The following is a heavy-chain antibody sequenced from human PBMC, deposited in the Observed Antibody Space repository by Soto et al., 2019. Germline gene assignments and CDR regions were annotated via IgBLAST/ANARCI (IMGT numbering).Heavy chain of an antibody. CDR2: IYYSGST. V-gene: IGHV4-39*01. J-gene: IGHJ4*02. Sequence: SETLSLTCTVSGGSISTSSYYWGWIRQPPGKGLEWIGSIYYSGSTYYNPSLKSRVTISVDTSKNQFSLKLSSVTAADTAVYYCARAQYYYGSGSYYLFDYWGQGTLVTVSS. CDR1: GGSISTSSYY. D-gene: IGHD3-10*01. CDR3: ARAQYYYGSGSYYLFDY.